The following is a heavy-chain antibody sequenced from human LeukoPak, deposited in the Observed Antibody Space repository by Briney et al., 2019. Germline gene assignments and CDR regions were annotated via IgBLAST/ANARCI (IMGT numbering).Heavy chain of an antibody. CDR3: VTGTGWRPDY. D-gene: IGHD2-21*02. J-gene: IGHJ4*02. V-gene: IGHV4-59*01. CDR2: VYKTGTT. Sequence: WGCLCVTCTVSGGSISSYYCNWMRQLLGKGMEWIGYVYKTGTTNYNPSLKSRVTISADTSKNQFSLKLNSVSAADTAVYFCVTGTGWRPDYWGQGTLVTVSS. CDR1: GGSISSYY.